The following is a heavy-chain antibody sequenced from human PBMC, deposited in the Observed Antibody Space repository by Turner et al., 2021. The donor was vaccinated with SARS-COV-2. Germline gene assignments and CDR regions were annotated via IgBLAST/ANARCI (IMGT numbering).Heavy chain of an antibody. CDR1: GFTFNSYS. CDR2: ISRSSSYI. V-gene: IGHV3-21*01. Sequence: EVQLVESGGGLFTPGGSLRLSCSASGFTFNSYSMNWVRQAPGKGLEWVSFISRSSSYIYYADSVKGRFTISRDNAKNSLYLQMNSLRAEDTAVYYCARGLGSKTTVVTPFGYWGQGTLVTVSS. D-gene: IGHD4-17*01. J-gene: IGHJ4*02. CDR3: ARGLGSKTTVVTPFGY.